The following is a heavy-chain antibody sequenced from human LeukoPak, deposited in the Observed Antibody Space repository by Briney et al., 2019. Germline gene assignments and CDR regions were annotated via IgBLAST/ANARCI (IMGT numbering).Heavy chain of an antibody. CDR3: ARDQGWLQFFDC. Sequence: PGGSQRLSCAASGFTFSSYSMHWVRQAPGKGLEWAAVISHDGSNKYYADSVKGRFTISRDNSKNTLYLQMNSLRAEDTAMYYCARDQGWLQFFDCWGQGTLVTVSS. J-gene: IGHJ4*02. CDR1: GFTFSSYS. V-gene: IGHV3-30-3*01. CDR2: ISHDGSNK. D-gene: IGHD5-24*01.